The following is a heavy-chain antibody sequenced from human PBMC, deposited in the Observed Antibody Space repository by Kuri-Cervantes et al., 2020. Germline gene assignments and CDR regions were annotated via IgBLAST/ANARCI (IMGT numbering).Heavy chain of an antibody. J-gene: IGHJ5*02. Sequence: ASVKSCKASGYTFTGYYMHWVRQAPGQGLEWMGWINPNSGGTNYAQKFQGWVTMTRDTSISTAYMELSRLRSDDTAVYYCAREAKGSNWFDPWGQGTLVTVSS. V-gene: IGHV1-2*04. CDR3: AREAKGSNWFDP. CDR1: GYTFTGYY. D-gene: IGHD3-10*01. CDR2: INPNSGGT.